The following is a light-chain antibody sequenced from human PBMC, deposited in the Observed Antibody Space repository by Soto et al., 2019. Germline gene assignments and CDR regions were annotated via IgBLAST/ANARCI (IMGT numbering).Light chain of an antibody. J-gene: IGLJ1*01. CDR2: VDS. CDR1: SNDIGNYNL. CDR3: CSYAGSFYV. Sequence: QSVLTQPASVSGSPGQSITISCTGTSNDIGNYNLVSWYQHHPGKAPKLMIYVDSKRPSGVSNRFSAPKSGNTASLTISGLQAEDEADYYCCSYAGSFYVFGTGTKVTVL. V-gene: IGLV2-23*01.